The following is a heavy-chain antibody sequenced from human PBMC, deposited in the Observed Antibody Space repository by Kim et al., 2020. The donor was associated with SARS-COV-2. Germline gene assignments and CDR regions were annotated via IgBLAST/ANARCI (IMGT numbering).Heavy chain of an antibody. CDR1: GGSFSGYY. V-gene: IGHV4-34*01. CDR3: ARGPYYYDSSGYYFGAFFRY. CDR2: INHSGST. D-gene: IGHD3-22*01. J-gene: IGHJ4*02. Sequence: SETLSLTCAVYGGSFSGYYWSWIRQPPGKGLEWIGEINHSGSTNYNPSLKSRVTISVDTSKNQFSLKLSSVTAADTAVYYCARGPYYYDSSGYYFGAFFRYWGQGTLVTVSS.